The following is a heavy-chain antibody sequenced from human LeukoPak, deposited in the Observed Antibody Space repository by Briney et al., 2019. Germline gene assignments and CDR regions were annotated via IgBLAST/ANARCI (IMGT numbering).Heavy chain of an antibody. D-gene: IGHD3-22*01. J-gene: IGHJ6*03. V-gene: IGHV4-59*01. CDR2: IYESEST. Sequence: SSETLSLTCTVSGVSISNYFWSWIRQPPGRGLEWIGYIYESESTNYNPSLKSRVTISPDTSKKKFSLKLTSVTAADTAVYYCARSPPPFYDSSGYHYYYYMDVWGKGTTVTVSS. CDR1: GVSISNYF. CDR3: ARSPPPFYDSSGYHYYYYMDV.